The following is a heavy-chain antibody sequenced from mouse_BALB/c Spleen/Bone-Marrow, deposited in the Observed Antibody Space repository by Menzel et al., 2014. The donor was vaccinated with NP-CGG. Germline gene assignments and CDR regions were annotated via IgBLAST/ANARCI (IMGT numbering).Heavy chain of an antibody. CDR1: GITFRNFG. V-gene: IGHV5-17*02. D-gene: IGHD3-3*01. CDR3: ARIGRARGYAMDY. CDR2: ISSGSSTI. Sequence: EVQGVESGGGLVQPGGSRKLSCAASGITFRNFGMHWVRQAPEKGLEWVAYISSGSSTIYYADTLKGRFTISRDNPKNTLFLRMTSLRSEDTAMYYCARIGRARGYAMDYWGQGTSVTVSS. J-gene: IGHJ4*01.